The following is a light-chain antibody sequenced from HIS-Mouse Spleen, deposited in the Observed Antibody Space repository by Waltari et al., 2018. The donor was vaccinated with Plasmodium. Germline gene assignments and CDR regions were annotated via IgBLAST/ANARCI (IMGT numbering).Light chain of an antibody. J-gene: IGKJ2*01. V-gene: IGKV1-5*03. CDR2: KAS. CDR1: QSISSW. CDR3: KQYNSYSGT. Sequence: DIQITQSASTLSASVGGRVTITCRPSQSISSWLAWYQQKPGKAPKLLIYKASSLESGVPSRFSGSGSGTEFTLTISSVQPDDFATYYCKQYNSYSGTFGQGTKVEIK.